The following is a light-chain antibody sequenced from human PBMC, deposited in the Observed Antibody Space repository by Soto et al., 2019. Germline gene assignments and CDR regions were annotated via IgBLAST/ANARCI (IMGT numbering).Light chain of an antibody. V-gene: IGKV1-39*01. J-gene: IGKJ4*01. CDR2: AAY. CDR3: QQTYSTPLT. Sequence: DIQMTQSPSSLSASVRDRGTITCRASQSISNYLNWYQQKPGKAPKLLIYAAYNLESGVPSRFSGSGSGTDFTLTISSLQPEDFATYYCQQTYSTPLTFGGGTKVEIK. CDR1: QSISNY.